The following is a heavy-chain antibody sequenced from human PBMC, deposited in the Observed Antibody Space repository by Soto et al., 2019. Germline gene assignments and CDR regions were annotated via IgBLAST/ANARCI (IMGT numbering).Heavy chain of an antibody. D-gene: IGHD6-13*01. J-gene: IGHJ4*02. CDR1: GFTFSSYA. CDR3: ARRSSSWYFDY. V-gene: IGHV3-23*01. CDR2: ISGSGGST. Sequence: EVQLLESGGGLVQPGGSLRLSCAASGFTFSSYAMNWVRQAPGKGLEWVSVISGSGGSTYYADSVKDRFTISRDNSKNTLYLQMNSLRAEDTAVYYCARRSSSWYFDYWGQGTLVTVSS.